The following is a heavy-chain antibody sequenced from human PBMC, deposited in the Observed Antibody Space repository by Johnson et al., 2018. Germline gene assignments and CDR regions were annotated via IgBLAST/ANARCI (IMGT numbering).Heavy chain of an antibody. CDR3: AKSLGGFYDSSGYYHNDAFDI. Sequence: QVRLVQAGGGVVQPGRSLRLSCAASGFTFSSYGMHWVRQAPGKGLEWVAVISYAGSNKYYEDSVKGRFTISRANSKNTRYLRMNSLRAEDTAGYYGAKSLGGFYDSSGYYHNDAFDIGGQGTRVTVSS. CDR1: GFTFSSYG. V-gene: IGHV3-30*18. D-gene: IGHD3-22*01. J-gene: IGHJ3*02. CDR2: ISYAGSNK.